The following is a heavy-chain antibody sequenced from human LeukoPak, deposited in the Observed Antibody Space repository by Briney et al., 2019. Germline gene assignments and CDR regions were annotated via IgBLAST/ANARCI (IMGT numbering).Heavy chain of an antibody. Sequence: SETLSLTCPVSGGSLSSYSWSWIRRPPGKGLEWIGYIYYSGRTNYNPSFKGRVIISVDMSKNQGFLKVASVAAAGTAVYYCARQASPYYYYGMDVWGQGTTVTVSS. V-gene: IGHV4-59*08. CDR2: IYYSGRT. CDR3: ARQASPYYYYGMDV. CDR1: GGSLSSYS. J-gene: IGHJ6*02.